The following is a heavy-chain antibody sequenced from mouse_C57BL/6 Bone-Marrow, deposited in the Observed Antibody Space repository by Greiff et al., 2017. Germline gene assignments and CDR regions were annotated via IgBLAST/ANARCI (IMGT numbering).Heavy chain of an antibody. V-gene: IGHV10-1*01. Sequence: DVMLVESGGGLVQPKGSLKLSCAASGFSFNTYAMNWVRQAPGKGLEWVARIRSKSNNYATYYADSVKDRFTISRDDSESMLYLQMNNLKTEDTAMYYCVRHHGSSCGYFDYWGQGTTLTVSS. D-gene: IGHD1-1*01. CDR3: VRHHGSSCGYFDY. J-gene: IGHJ2*01. CDR1: GFSFNTYA. CDR2: IRSKSNNYAT.